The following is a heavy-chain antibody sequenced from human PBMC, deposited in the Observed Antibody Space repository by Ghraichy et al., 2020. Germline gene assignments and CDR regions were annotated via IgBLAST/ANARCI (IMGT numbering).Heavy chain of an antibody. D-gene: IGHD3-10*01. CDR3: VRYRGAKITMVRGVIPNGMDV. V-gene: IGHV1-8*01. CDR1: GYTFTSYD. CDR2: MNPDSGYT. Sequence: ASVKVSCKASGYTFTSYDIHWVRQASGQGLEWMGWMNPDSGYTVYAQKFQGRVTMTRNTSINTAYMELSSLRSEDTAIYYCVRYRGAKITMVRGVIPNGMDVWGQGTTVTVSS. J-gene: IGHJ6*02.